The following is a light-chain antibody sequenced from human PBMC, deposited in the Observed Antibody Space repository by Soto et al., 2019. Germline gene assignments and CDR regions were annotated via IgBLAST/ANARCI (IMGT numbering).Light chain of an antibody. CDR2: DAS. CDR1: QSISSH. Sequence: DIQMTQSPSSLSASVGDRVTITCRASQSISSHLNWYHQKPGKAPNLLIYDASSLQVGVPSRFTGSGSGTDFTLTITSLQPEDFATYYCQQSHHTPFTFGPGTKLDIK. V-gene: IGKV1-39*01. CDR3: QQSHHTPFT. J-gene: IGKJ3*01.